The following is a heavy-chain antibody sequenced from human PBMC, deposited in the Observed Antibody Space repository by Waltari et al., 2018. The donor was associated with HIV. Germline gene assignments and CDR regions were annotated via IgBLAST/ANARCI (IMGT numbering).Heavy chain of an antibody. D-gene: IGHD6-25*01. CDR2: LKRGSSEG. CDR3: VRDDPGYTPIDY. CDR1: GFTFRHYS. Sequence: GGGLVEPGASLTLSCLGSGFTFRHYSFNWVGLRPGKGLEWVASLKRGSSEGYYVDSVKGRFTISRDDSVNTLFLHLDKVKAEDTARYFCVRDDPGYTPIDYWGPGTLVSVSP. V-gene: IGHV3-21*04. J-gene: IGHJ4*02.